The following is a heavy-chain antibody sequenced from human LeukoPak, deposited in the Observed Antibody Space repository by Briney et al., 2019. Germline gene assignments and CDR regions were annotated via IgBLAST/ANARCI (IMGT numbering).Heavy chain of an antibody. V-gene: IGHV3-9*01. D-gene: IGHD5-18*01. CDR3: AKSKAEYSYGSFDY. CDR2: ISWNSGSI. Sequence: GRSLRLSCAASGFTFDDYAMHWVRHAPGKGLEWVSGISWNSGSIGYADSVKGRFTISRDNAKNSLYLQMNSLRAEDTALYYCAKSKAEYSYGSFDYWGQGTLVTVSS. CDR1: GFTFDDYA. J-gene: IGHJ4*02.